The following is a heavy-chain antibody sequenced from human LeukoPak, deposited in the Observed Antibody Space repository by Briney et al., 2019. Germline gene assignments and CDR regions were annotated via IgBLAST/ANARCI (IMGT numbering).Heavy chain of an antibody. CDR2: IIDSGGYT. Sequence: GGTLSLSCAASGFTFSSYDLSWIRQAPGKGLEWVSAIIDSGGYTYYAASVKGRFTISRDNSKTALSLQKHSHRAEDRAVYYCVKRRRNSLLLPYGGQRTLVRVSS. V-gene: IGHV3-23*01. CDR1: GFTFSSYD. D-gene: IGHD1-14*01. CDR3: VKRRRNSLLLPY. J-gene: IGHJ4*02.